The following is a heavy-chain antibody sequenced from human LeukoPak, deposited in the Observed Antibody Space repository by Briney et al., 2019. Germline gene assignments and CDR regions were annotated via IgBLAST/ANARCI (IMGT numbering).Heavy chain of an antibody. CDR3: ARTAIVLGDAFDI. CDR1: GFTFSSYA. V-gene: IGHV3-23*01. D-gene: IGHD3-22*01. Sequence: GGSLRLSCAASGFTFSSYAMSWVRQAPGKGLEWVSGISGSGVSTYYADSVKGRFTISRDNSKNTLYLQMNSLRVEDTAVYYCARTAIVLGDAFDIWGQGTMVTVSS. CDR2: ISGSGVST. J-gene: IGHJ3*02.